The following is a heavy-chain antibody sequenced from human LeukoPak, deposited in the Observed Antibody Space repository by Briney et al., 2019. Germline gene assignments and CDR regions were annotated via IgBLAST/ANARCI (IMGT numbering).Heavy chain of an antibody. CDR2: ISYDGSNR. Sequence: PGTSLRLSCAASGFTFTHYAMNWVRQAPGKGLEWVAVISYDGSNRYYADSVKGRFTISRDNSKNTLYLQVSSLTPEDTAVYYCATFAYYYDNSGYSYEQYYGMDVWGPGTTVTVSS. V-gene: IGHV3-30-3*01. CDR3: ATFAYYYDNSGYSYEQYYGMDV. J-gene: IGHJ6*02. CDR1: GFTFTHYA. D-gene: IGHD3-22*01.